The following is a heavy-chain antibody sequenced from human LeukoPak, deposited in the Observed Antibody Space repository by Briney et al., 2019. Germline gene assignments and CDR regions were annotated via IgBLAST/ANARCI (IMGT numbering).Heavy chain of an antibody. CDR1: GYSISSSYW. CDR3: AREAGDYSRGFDY. D-gene: IGHD2-15*01. J-gene: IGHJ4*02. CDR2: ISHRGNT. Sequence: SETLSLTCAVSGYSISSSYWWSWVRQPPRKGLEWIGEISHRGNTNYNPSLKSRVSTSVDKSKNQLSLKLSSVTAADTAVYYCAREAGDYSRGFDYWGQGTLVTVSS. V-gene: IGHV4-4*02.